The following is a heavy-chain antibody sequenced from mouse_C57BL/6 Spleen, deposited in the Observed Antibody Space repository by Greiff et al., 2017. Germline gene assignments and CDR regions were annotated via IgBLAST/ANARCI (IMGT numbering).Heavy chain of an antibody. CDR2: IWGDGST. CDR3: AKRGYGSSLGD. V-gene: IGHV2-3*01. J-gene: IGHJ2*01. D-gene: IGHD1-1*01. Sequence: VKLVESGPGLVAPSPSLSISCTVSGFSFTSYGVSWVRQPPGQGLEWLGVIWGDGSTNYHSALISRLSISKDNSKSQGFLKLNSLQTDDTATYYCAKRGYGSSLGDWGKGTTLTGSS. CDR1: GFSFTSYG.